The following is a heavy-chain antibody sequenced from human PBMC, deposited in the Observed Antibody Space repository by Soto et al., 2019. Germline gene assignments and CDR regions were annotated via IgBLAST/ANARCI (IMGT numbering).Heavy chain of an antibody. CDR1: GGSVNGHC. J-gene: IGHJ5*02. V-gene: IGHV4-34*01. D-gene: IGHD3-3*01. CDR3: ATSIKVFGLLIPPFDT. CDR2: INHTGGT. Sequence: SETLSLTCAVYGGSVNGHCWNWIRQPPGKGLKWIGEINHTGGTHYNPSLKSRVTMSVDTSKNQFSLRLSSVTAADTAIYYCATSIKVFGLLIPPFDTWGQGTQVTVSS.